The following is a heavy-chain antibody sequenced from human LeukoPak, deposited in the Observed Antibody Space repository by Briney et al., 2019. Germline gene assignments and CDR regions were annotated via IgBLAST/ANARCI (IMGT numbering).Heavy chain of an antibody. CDR3: ARDLSIMVRGVITY. Sequence: ASVKVSCKASGYTFTSYGISWVRQALGQGLEWMGWISAYNGNTNYAQKLQGRVTMTTDTSTSTAYMELRSLRSDDTAVYYCARDLSIMVRGVITYWGQGTLVTVSS. D-gene: IGHD3-10*01. CDR1: GYTFTSYG. V-gene: IGHV1-18*01. J-gene: IGHJ4*02. CDR2: ISAYNGNT.